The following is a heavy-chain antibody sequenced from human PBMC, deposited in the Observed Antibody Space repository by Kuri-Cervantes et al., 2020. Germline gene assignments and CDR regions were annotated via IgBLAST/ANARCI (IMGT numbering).Heavy chain of an antibody. CDR1: GFTFSSYV. CDR2: ISYDGSNK. D-gene: IGHD6-13*01. J-gene: IGHJ4*02. Sequence: GESLKISCAASGFTFSSYVMSWVRQAPGKGLEWVAVISYDGSNKYYADSVKGRFTISRDNSKNTLYLQMNSLRAEDTAVYYCAKAMSSSWHRGPCGYWGQGTLVTVSS. CDR3: AKAMSSSWHRGPCGY. V-gene: IGHV3-30*18.